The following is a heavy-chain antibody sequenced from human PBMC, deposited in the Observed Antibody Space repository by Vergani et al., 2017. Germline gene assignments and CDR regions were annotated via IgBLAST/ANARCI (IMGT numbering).Heavy chain of an antibody. CDR1: GGSLSGYY. D-gene: IGHD1-14*01. CDR3: ARSIVSRNPPDYFDN. CDR2: VEDSGYF. Sequence: QVQLQESGPGLVRPSETLSLTCTVSGGSLSGYYWNWIRQTPGEGLEWIGYVEDSGYFNYNPSLKTRVPMSSDTSNNQFSLMLSSVTVADTALYYCARSIVSRNPPDYFDNWGQGTLVTVSS. V-gene: IGHV4-59*01. J-gene: IGHJ4*02.